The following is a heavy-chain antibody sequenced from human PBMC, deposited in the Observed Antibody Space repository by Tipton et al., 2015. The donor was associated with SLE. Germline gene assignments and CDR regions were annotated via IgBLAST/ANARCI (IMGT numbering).Heavy chain of an antibody. V-gene: IGHV4-34*01. Sequence: TLSLTCAVYGGSFSGYYWIWIRQPPGKGLEWIGEVNHTGSTNYNPSLKSRVTISVDTSKNQFSLKLSSVTAADTAVYYCARENNWFDPWGQGTLVTVSS. CDR3: ARENNWFDP. J-gene: IGHJ5*02. CDR1: GGSFSGYY. CDR2: VNHTGST.